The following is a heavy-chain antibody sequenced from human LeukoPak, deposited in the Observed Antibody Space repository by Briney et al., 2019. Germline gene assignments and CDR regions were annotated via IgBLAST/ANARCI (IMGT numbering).Heavy chain of an antibody. CDR1: GFTLSRYW. V-gene: IGHV3-7*01. Sequence: GGSLRLSCTDSGFTLSRYWMSWVRQAPGKRLEWVANIKQDGSEIFYADSVKGRFTISRDNAKNSLFLQMNSLRAEDTAIYYCARDFRSDSGYSPLDYWGQGILVTVAS. J-gene: IGHJ4*02. CDR3: ARDFRSDSGYSPLDY. D-gene: IGHD3-22*01. CDR2: IKQDGSEI.